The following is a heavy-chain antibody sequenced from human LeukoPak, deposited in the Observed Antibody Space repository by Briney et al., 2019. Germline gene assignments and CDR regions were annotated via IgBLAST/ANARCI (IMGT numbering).Heavy chain of an antibody. CDR1: GGSISNKY. CDR3: ARGEFYYFSGSYAGLDF. CDR2: IYYSGST. V-gene: IGHV4-59*01. Sequence: KPSETLSLTCTVSGGSISNKYWSWIRQPPGKGLEWIGYIYYSGSTNYNPSLKSRVTMSVGTSKNEFSLKLSSVTAADTAVYYCARGEFYYFSGSYAGLDFWGQGILVTVSS. D-gene: IGHD3-10*01. J-gene: IGHJ4*02.